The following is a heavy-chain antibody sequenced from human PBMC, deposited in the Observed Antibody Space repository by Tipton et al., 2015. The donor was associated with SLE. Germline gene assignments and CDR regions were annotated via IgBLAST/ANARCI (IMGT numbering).Heavy chain of an antibody. V-gene: IGHV3-30*02. CDR1: GFTFSSYG. CDR3: AKVLEGFWSALGY. CDR2: IRYDGSNK. Sequence: SLRLSCAASGFTFSSYGMHWVRQAPGKGLEWVAFIRYDGSNKYYEDSVKGRFTISRDNSKKTLYLQMNSLRAEDTAVYYCAKVLEGFWSALGYWGQGTLVTVSS. J-gene: IGHJ4*02. D-gene: IGHD3-3*01.